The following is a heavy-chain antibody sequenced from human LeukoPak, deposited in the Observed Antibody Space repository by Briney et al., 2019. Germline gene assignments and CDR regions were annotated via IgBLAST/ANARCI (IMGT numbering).Heavy chain of an antibody. CDR1: GFTVSSNY. V-gene: IGHV3-66*01. CDR3: ARSPSIVVVVAAKWGDYYYGMDV. CDR2: IYRGTGT. D-gene: IGHD2-15*01. Sequence: PGGSLRLSCAASGFTVSSNYMSWVRQAPGKGLEWVSIIYRGTGTYYADSVKGRFTISRDNSKNTLYLQMNSLRAEDTAVYYCARSPSIVVVVAAKWGDYYYGMDVWGQGTTVTVSS. J-gene: IGHJ6*02.